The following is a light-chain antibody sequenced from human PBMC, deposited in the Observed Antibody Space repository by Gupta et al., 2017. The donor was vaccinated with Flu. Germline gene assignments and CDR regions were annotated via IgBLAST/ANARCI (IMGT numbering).Light chain of an antibody. V-gene: IGKV1-9*01. CDR2: AAS. CDR3: QQRNSYPLT. Sequence: DIQLTKSPSFLSASVGDRVTITCRASQRISSYLAWYQQKVGKAPKLLIYAASTLQSGVPSRFSGSGAGTEFTLTISRLQPEDFATYYCQQRNSYPLTFGGGTKVEIK. J-gene: IGKJ4*01. CDR1: QRISSY.